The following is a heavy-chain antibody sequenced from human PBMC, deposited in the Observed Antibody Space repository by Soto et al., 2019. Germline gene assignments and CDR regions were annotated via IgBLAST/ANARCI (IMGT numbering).Heavy chain of an antibody. Sequence: PSETLSLTCGVYGGSFSGYYWSWIRQPPGKGLEWIGEINHSGSTNYNPSLKSRVTISVDTSKNQFSLKLSSVTAADTAVYYCARGRNALKVNYYGSGSYPPYFDYWGQGTPVTVSS. V-gene: IGHV4-34*01. CDR1: GGSFSGYY. J-gene: IGHJ4*02. CDR2: INHSGST. D-gene: IGHD3-10*01. CDR3: ARGRNALKVNYYGSGSYPPYFDY.